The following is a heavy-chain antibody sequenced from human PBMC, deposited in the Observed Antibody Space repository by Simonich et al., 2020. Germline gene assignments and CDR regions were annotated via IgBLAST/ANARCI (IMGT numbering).Heavy chain of an antibody. D-gene: IGHD6-13*01. CDR3: ARGLRVAAAGTAFQH. Sequence: QVQLQQWGAGLLKPSETLSLTCAVYGGSFSGYYWTWIRQTPGKGLEWIGEINHSESTNYNPSLKSRVTISVDTSKNQFSLKLSSVTAADTAVYYCARGLRVAAAGTAFQHWGQGTLVTVSS. J-gene: IGHJ1*01. V-gene: IGHV4-34*01. CDR2: INHSEST. CDR1: GGSFSGYY.